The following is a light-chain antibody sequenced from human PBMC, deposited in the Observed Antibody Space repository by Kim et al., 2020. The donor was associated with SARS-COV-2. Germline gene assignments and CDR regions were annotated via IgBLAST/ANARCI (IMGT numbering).Light chain of an antibody. V-gene: IGLV3-19*01. CDR3: NSRDSGDKVI. CDR2: GKN. Sequence: SSELTQDPDVSVALGQTVRITCQGDSLRSYYATWYQQKPGQAPILVIYGKNNRPSGIPDRFSGSSSGNTASLTITGAQAEDEADYYCNSRDSGDKVIFGGGTQLTV. CDR1: SLRSYY. J-gene: IGLJ2*01.